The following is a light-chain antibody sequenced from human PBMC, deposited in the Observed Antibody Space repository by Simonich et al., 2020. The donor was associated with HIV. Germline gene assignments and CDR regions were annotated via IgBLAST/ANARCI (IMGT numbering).Light chain of an antibody. CDR3: QQYNNWPPSNT. Sequence: EIVLTQSPGTLSLSPGERAPLSCRASQSVSSSYLAWYQQKPGQAPRLLIHGASTRATGIPARFSGSGSGTEFTLTISSMQSEDFAVYYCQQYNNWPPSNTFGQGTKVEIK. CDR1: QSVSSSY. V-gene: IGKV3-15*01. J-gene: IGKJ2*01. CDR2: GAS.